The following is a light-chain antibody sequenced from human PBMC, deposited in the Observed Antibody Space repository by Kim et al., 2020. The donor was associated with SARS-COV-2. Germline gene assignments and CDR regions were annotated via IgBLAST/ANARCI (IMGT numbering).Light chain of an antibody. CDR3: QQYERAPDN. Sequence: EIVLTQSPGTLSLSPGERATLSCRASQSVSSNYLAWYQQKPGQAPRLLIYDASSRAASIPDRISGSGSGTDFTLTISRLETEDSAIYYCQQYERAPDNFGQGTKLEI. V-gene: IGKV3-20*01. CDR1: QSVSSNY. J-gene: IGKJ2*01. CDR2: DAS.